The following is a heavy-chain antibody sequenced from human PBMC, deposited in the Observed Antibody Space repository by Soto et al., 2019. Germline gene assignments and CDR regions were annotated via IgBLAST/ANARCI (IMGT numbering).Heavy chain of an antibody. CDR2: INPSGGST. Sequence: QVQLVQSGAEVKKPGASVKVSCKASGYTFTSYYMHWVRQAPGQGLEWMGIINPSGGSTSYAQKFQGRVTMTRGTSTSTVYMELSSLRSEDTAVYYCASQGYCSGGSCSPYAPIDAFYIWGQGTMVTVSS. CDR1: GYTFTSYY. D-gene: IGHD2-15*01. CDR3: ASQGYCSGGSCSPYAPIDAFYI. J-gene: IGHJ3*02. V-gene: IGHV1-46*03.